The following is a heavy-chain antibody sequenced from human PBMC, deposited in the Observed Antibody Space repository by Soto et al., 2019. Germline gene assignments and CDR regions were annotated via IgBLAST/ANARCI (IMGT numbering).Heavy chain of an antibody. CDR1: GGSVSSGSYY. V-gene: IGHV4-61*01. D-gene: IGHD2-15*01. J-gene: IGHJ2*01. CDR2: IYYSGST. CDR3: ARLMGDCSGGSCYSASQGYFDL. Sequence: QVQLQESGPGLVKPSETLSLTCTVSGGSVSSGSYYWSWIRQPPGKGLEWIGYIYYSGSTNYNPSLKRRVTISVGTAKNQFSLKLSSVTAADPAVYYCARLMGDCSGGSCYSASQGYFDLWGRGTLVTVSS.